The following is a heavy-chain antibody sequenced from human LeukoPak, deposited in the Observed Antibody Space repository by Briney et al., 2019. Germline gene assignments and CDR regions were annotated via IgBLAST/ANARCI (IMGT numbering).Heavy chain of an antibody. CDR3: ATMRGYSYGPIDY. V-gene: IGHV1-24*01. CDR1: GYTLTELS. D-gene: IGHD5-18*01. J-gene: IGHJ4*02. CDR2: FDPEDGET. Sequence: ASVKVSCKVSGYTLTELSMHWVRQAPGKGVEWMGGFDPEDGETIYAQKFQGRVTMTEDTSTDPAYMELSSLGSEDTAVYYCATMRGYSYGPIDYWGQGTLVTVSS.